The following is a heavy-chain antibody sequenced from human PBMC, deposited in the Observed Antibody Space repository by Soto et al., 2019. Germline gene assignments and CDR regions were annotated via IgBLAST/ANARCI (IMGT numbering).Heavy chain of an antibody. CDR2: IYYSGST. V-gene: IGHV4-59*01. CDR3: ARDLRFVRVVSAAMATYYYYGMDV. Sequence: SETLSLTCTVSGGSISSYYWSWIRQPPGKGLEWIGYIYYSGSTNYNPSLKSRVTTSVDTSKNQFSLKLSSVTAADTAVYYCARDLRFVRVVSAAMATYYYYGMDVWGQGTTVTVSS. D-gene: IGHD2-2*01. CDR1: GGSISSYY. J-gene: IGHJ6*02.